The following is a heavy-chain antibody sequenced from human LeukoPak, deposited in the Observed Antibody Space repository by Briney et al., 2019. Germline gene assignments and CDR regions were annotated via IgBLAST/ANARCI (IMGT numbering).Heavy chain of an antibody. J-gene: IGHJ4*02. D-gene: IGHD1-7*01. V-gene: IGHV5-51*01. CDR2: IYPGDSDT. Sequence: GESLKISCKGSGYSFTTYWIGWVRQMPGKGLEWMGIIYPGDSDTRYSPSLQGQVTISVDKSITTAYVQWSSLKASDRAMYYCAREGTTGGYYDYWGQGTLVTVSS. CDR3: AREGTTGGYYDY. CDR1: GYSFTTYW.